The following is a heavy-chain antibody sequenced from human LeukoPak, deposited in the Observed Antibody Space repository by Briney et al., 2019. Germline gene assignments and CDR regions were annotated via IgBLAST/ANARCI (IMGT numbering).Heavy chain of an antibody. J-gene: IGHJ4*02. D-gene: IGHD3-22*01. CDR1: GFTFSSYA. CDR2: ISGSGGST. Sequence: AGGSLRLSCAASGFTFSSYAMSWVRQAPGKGLEWVSAISGSGGSTYYADSVKGRFTISRDNSKNTLYLQMNSLRAEDTAVYYCAKVGYYYDSSGYYYFDYWGQGTLVTVSS. V-gene: IGHV3-23*01. CDR3: AKVGYYYDSSGYYYFDY.